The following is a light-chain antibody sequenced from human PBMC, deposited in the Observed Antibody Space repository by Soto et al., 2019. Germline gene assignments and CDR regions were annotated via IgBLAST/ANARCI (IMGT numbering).Light chain of an antibody. CDR3: QQYDDWPPT. CDR2: DAS. V-gene: IGKV3-15*01. CDR1: RSVNNN. Sequence: EMVMTQSPATLSVSPGERATLSCRASRSVNNNLAWYQQKPGQAPKLLIYDASARATGIPARFSGSGSGTEFTLTISSLQSEDFAVYYCQQYDDWPPTFGQGTKVDTK. J-gene: IGKJ1*01.